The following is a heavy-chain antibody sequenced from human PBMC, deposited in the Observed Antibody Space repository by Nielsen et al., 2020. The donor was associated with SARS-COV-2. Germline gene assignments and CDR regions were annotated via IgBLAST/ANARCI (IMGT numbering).Heavy chain of an antibody. V-gene: IGHV4/OR15-8*01. CDR3: ARLIGYSTSSDY. J-gene: IGHJ4*02. Sequence: SETLSLTCVVYGASVTSQNWWSWVRQPPGKGLEWIGQIYHGGSANYNPSLQSRVAISLDKSKNMFSLRMNSITAADTGVYYCARLIGYSTSSDYWGQGTLVAVSS. D-gene: IGHD6-13*01. CDR1: GASVTSQNW. CDR2: IYHGGSA.